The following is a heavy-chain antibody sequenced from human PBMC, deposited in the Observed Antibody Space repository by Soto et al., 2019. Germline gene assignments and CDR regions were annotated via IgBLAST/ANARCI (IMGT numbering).Heavy chain of an antibody. CDR1: GGSINTFY. CDR3: ASEGSYSAYNFAHGIQLWSFDF. V-gene: IGHV4-4*07. J-gene: IGHJ4*02. CDR2: IFSSGST. D-gene: IGHD5-12*01. Sequence: SETLSLTCTVSGGSINTFYWSWVRQPAGKGLEWIGRIFSSGSTSFNPSLESRVAMSVDTSKNHFSLNLSSVTAADMAVYYCASEGSYSAYNFAHGIQLWSFDFWGQGALVTVSS.